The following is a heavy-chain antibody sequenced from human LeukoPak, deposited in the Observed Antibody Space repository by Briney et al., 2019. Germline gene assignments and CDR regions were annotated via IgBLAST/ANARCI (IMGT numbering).Heavy chain of an antibody. CDR1: GGSISSYY. Sequence: NPSETLSLTCTVSGGSISSYYWSWIRQPAGKGLEWIGRIYTSGSTNYNPSLKSRVTMSVDTSKNQFSLKLSSVTAADTAVYYCARDLGGNYYDSSGNPQVYNWFDPWGQGTLVTVSS. CDR2: IYTSGST. J-gene: IGHJ5*02. V-gene: IGHV4-4*07. D-gene: IGHD3-22*01. CDR3: ARDLGGNYYDSSGNPQVYNWFDP.